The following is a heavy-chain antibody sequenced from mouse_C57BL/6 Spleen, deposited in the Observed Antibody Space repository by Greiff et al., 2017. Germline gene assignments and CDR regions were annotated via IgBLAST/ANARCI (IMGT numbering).Heavy chain of an antibody. CDR1: GYTFTSYG. Sequence: VQLQQSGAELARPGASVKVSCKASGYTFTSYGIRWVKQRTGQGLEWIGEIYPSSGDTNYNEKFKGKATLTADKSSSTAYMQLSSLTSDDSAVYFCARSGTADDVDDWGQGTTVTVSS. CDR3: ARSGTADDVDD. CDR2: IYPSSGDT. V-gene: IGHV1-81*01. D-gene: IGHD1-1*02. J-gene: IGHJ2*01.